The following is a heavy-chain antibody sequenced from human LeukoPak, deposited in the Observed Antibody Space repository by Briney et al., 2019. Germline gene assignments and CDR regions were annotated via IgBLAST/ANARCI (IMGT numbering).Heavy chain of an antibody. D-gene: IGHD6-6*01. J-gene: IGHJ5*02. CDR1: GGSISSSSYY. CDR2: IYYSGST. V-gene: IGHV4-39*01. Sequence: PSETLSLTCTVSGGSISSSSYYWGWIRLPPGKGLERIGSIYYSGSTYYNPSLKSRVTISVDTSKNQSSLKLSSVTAADTAVYYCARRRQYSSSSYWFDPWGQGTLVTVSS. CDR3: ARRRQYSSSSYWFDP.